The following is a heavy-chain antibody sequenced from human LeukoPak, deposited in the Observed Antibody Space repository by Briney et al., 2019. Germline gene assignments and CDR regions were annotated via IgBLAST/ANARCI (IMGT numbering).Heavy chain of an antibody. Sequence: GESLKISCKGSGYGFTSYWIGWVRQMPGKSLEWMGIIYPGDSDTRYSPSFQGQVTISADKSISTAYLQWSSLKASDTAMYYCARHTDYGDYYFDYWGQGTLVTVSS. CDR1: GYGFTSYW. D-gene: IGHD4-17*01. CDR3: ARHTDYGDYYFDY. J-gene: IGHJ4*02. CDR2: IYPGDSDT. V-gene: IGHV5-51*01.